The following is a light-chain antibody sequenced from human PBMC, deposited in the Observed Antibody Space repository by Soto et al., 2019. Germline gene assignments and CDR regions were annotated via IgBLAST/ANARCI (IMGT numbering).Light chain of an antibody. V-gene: IGKV1-27*01. CDR3: QQRSNFVT. CDR1: QGIRND. J-gene: IGKJ5*01. CDR2: AAS. Sequence: DIQMTQSPSSLSASVGDRVTITCRASQGIRNDLGWYQQKPGKAPKRLIYAASTLQSGVPSRFSGSRSGTDFTLTISSLEPEDFAVYYCQQRSNFVTFGQGTRLEIK.